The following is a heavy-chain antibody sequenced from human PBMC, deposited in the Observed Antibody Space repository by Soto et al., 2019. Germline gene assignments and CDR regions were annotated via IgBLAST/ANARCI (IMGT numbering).Heavy chain of an antibody. J-gene: IGHJ4*02. CDR2: ITDDGSDT. Sequence: EVQLVESGGGLVQPGGSLRLSCRASGFTFTIYWMYWVRQTPGEGLVWVSRITDDGSDTIYADSVKGRFTVSRDNAKNTVELQMNSLRVEDTAVYYCARGGRGGHYYVDYWGQGSLVTVSS. V-gene: IGHV3-74*01. D-gene: IGHD3-10*02. CDR3: ARGGRGGHYYVDY. CDR1: GFTFTIYW.